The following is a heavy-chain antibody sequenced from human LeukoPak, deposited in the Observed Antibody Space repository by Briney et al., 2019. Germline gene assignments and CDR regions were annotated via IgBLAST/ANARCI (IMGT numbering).Heavy chain of an antibody. CDR3: AKPPLGLRVSYYFDY. CDR1: GFTFSSYT. Sequence: GGSLRLSYAASGFTFSSYTINWVRQAPGKGLEWVTSIRYDGTEKYYADSVKGRFSISRDNSKNTLYLQMSSLRPEDTAVYYCAKPPLGLRVSYYFDYWGQGTLVTVSS. V-gene: IGHV3-30*02. J-gene: IGHJ4*02. D-gene: IGHD4-17*01. CDR2: IRYDGTEK.